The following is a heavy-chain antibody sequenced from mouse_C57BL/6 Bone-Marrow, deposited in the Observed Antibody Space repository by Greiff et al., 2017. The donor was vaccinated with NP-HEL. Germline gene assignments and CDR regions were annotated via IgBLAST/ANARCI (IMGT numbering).Heavy chain of an antibody. V-gene: IGHV1-18*01. Sequence: VQLKESGPELVKPGASVKIPCKASGYTFTDYNMDWVKQSHGKSLEWIGDINPNNGGTIYNQKFKGKATLTVDKSSSTAYMELRSLTSEDTAVYYCARAYGSSYGSAYWGQGTLVTVSA. J-gene: IGHJ3*01. CDR3: ARAYGSSYGSAY. CDR2: INPNNGGT. D-gene: IGHD1-1*01. CDR1: GYTFTDYN.